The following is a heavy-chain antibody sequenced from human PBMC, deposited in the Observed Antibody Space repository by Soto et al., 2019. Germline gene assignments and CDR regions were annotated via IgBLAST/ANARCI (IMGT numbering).Heavy chain of an antibody. CDR2: IYYSGST. CDR1: GGSVSSGSYY. Sequence: SETLSLTCTVSGGSVSSGSYYWSWIRQPPGKGLEWIGYIYYSGSTNYNPSLKSRVTISEDTSKNQFSLKLSSVTAADTAVYYCARLRRSSAAFDYWGQGTLVTVSS. D-gene: IGHD6-6*01. CDR3: ARLRRSSAAFDY. J-gene: IGHJ4*02. V-gene: IGHV4-61*01.